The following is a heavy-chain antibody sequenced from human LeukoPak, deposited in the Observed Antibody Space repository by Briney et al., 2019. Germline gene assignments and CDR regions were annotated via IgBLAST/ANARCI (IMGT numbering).Heavy chain of an antibody. CDR2: KKQAGSEK. CDR1: GFAFSSYG. CDR3: ARDAGSGSYLMEYYFDY. Sequence: GGSLRLSCAAPGFAFSSYGMSWVREAPGKGLEWVANKKQAGSEKYYVASVEGRFTISRDNAKNSLYLQMNSLRADDTAVYYCARDAGSGSYLMEYYFDYWGQGTLVTVSS. V-gene: IGHV3-7*03. J-gene: IGHJ4*02. D-gene: IGHD3-10*01.